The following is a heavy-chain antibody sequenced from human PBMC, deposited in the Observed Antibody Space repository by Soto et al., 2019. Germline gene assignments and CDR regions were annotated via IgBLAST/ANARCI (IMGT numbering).Heavy chain of an antibody. Sequence: EVQLVQSGGGLVQPGGSLKLSCAASGFMFSGSAIHWVRQASGKGREWVGRIRSKGNNHATTYAASLRGRFIVSRDDSKNTAYLQMNSLETEDTAVYYCTRGGPRYDYWGQGTLVTVSS. V-gene: IGHV3-73*02. J-gene: IGHJ4*02. CDR1: GFMFSGSA. CDR2: IRSKGNNHAT. D-gene: IGHD3-16*01. CDR3: TRGGPRYDY.